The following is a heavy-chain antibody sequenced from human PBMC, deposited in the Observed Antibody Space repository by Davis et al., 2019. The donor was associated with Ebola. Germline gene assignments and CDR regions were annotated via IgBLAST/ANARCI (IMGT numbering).Heavy chain of an antibody. CDR2: IYQSGST. J-gene: IGHJ3*01. Sequence: PSETLSLTCGVSGYSISSGLYWAWIRQTPGKGPEWIGSIYQSGSTYYNPSLKSRISMSVDISKNVFSLKLISVTAADTAVYYCARNKSSEWPNDFTPAGFDLWGPGTTVSVSS. V-gene: IGHV4-38-2*01. CDR1: GYSISSGLY. CDR3: ARNKSSEWPNDFTPAGFDL. D-gene: IGHD3-3*01.